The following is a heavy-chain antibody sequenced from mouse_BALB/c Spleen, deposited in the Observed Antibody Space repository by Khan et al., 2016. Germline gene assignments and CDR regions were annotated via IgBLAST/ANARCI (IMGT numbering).Heavy chain of an antibody. Sequence: VQLKQSGAELVKPGASVKLSCTASGFNIKDTYMHWVKQRPEQGLEWIGRIDPANGNTKYDPKFQGKATITADTSSNTAYLQLSSLTSEDTAFYYCATVYYDYDDAMDYWGQGTSVTVSS. V-gene: IGHV14-3*02. CDR1: GFNIKDTY. D-gene: IGHD2-4*01. CDR3: ATVYYDYDDAMDY. CDR2: IDPANGNT. J-gene: IGHJ4*01.